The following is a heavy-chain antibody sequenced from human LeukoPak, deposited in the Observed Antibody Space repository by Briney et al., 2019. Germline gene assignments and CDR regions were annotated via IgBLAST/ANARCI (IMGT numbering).Heavy chain of an antibody. D-gene: IGHD6-13*01. J-gene: IGHJ6*02. Sequence: SVKVSCKASGGTFSSYAISWVRQAPGQGLEWMGGIIPIFGTANYAQKFQGRVTITADESTSTAYMELSSLRSEDTAVYYCARSIGDFSSSWSYYYYGMDVWGQGTTVTVSS. V-gene: IGHV1-69*13. CDR3: ARSIGDFSSSWSYYYYGMDV. CDR2: IIPIFGTA. CDR1: GGTFSSYA.